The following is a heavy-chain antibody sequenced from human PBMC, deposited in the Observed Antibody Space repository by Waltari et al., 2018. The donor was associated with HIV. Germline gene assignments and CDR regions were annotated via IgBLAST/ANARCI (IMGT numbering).Heavy chain of an antibody. D-gene: IGHD3-16*01. CDR3: ALEGGNYVSPLDF. J-gene: IGHJ4*02. CDR1: GDTFGNYA. CDR2: IVPSLVVT. Sequence: QVQLVQSGPEVKKPGSSVKVSCKSSGDTFGNYAISWVRQAPGQGLEWLGRIVPSLVVTTYAQILQGRVTITADGSTTTAYMELSSLKSEDTAIFYCALEGGNYVSPLDFWGQGTLVTVSS. V-gene: IGHV1-69*04.